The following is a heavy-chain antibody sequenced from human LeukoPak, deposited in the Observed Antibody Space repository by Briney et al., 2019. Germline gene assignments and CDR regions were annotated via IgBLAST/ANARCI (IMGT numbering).Heavy chain of an antibody. J-gene: IGHJ6*02. V-gene: IGHV4-59*01. CDR1: GGSISSYY. CDR2: IYYSGST. D-gene: IGHD5-12*01. CDR3: ARDRYSGYGLYYYYGMDV. Sequence: SETLSLTCTVSGGSISSYYWSWIRQPPGKGLEWIGYIYYSGSTNYNPSLKSRVTISVDTSKNQFSLKLSSVIAADTAVYYCARDRYSGYGLYYYYGMDVWGQGTTVTVSS.